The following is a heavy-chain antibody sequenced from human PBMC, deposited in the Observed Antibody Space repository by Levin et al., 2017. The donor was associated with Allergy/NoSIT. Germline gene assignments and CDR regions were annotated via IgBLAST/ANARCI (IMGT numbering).Heavy chain of an antibody. D-gene: IGHD3-10*01. J-gene: IGHJ6*02. Sequence: GGSLRLSCAASGFTFSSYAMSWVRQAPGKGLEWVSAISGSGGSTYYADSVKGRFTISRDNSKNTLYLQMNSLRAEDTAVYYCAKPALGSGSYYLAYYGMDVWGQGTTVTVSS. CDR2: ISGSGGST. CDR1: GFTFSSYA. CDR3: AKPALGSGSYYLAYYGMDV. V-gene: IGHV3-23*01.